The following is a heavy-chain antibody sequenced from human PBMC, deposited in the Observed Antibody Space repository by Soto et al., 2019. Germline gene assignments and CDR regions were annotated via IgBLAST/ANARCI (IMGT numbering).Heavy chain of an antibody. V-gene: IGHV4-59*08. CDR3: ARQESSWPYYFDS. CDR1: GGSISSYY. Sequence: QVQLQESGPGLVKPSETLSLTCTVSGGSISSYYWSWIRQPPGEGLEWIAYIHSSGNTNYNPSLKSRVTISTDTSKNQFSLELNSVTAADTAVYYCARQESSWPYYFDSWGQGTLVTVSS. CDR2: IHSSGNT. D-gene: IGHD6-13*01. J-gene: IGHJ4*02.